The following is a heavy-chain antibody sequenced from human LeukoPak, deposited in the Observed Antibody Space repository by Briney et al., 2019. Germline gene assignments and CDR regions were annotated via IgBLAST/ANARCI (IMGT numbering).Heavy chain of an antibody. V-gene: IGHV3-11*06. CDR1: GFTFSDYY. J-gene: IGHJ5*02. CDR2: ISSSSDYT. Sequence: GGSLRLSCAASGFTFSDYYMSWIRQAPGKGLEWVSYISSSSDYTNYADSVRGRFTISRDNAKNSLYLQMNSLRAEDTAVYYCARPPYSSSWDLGWFDPWGQGTLITVSS. D-gene: IGHD6-13*01. CDR3: ARPPYSSSWDLGWFDP.